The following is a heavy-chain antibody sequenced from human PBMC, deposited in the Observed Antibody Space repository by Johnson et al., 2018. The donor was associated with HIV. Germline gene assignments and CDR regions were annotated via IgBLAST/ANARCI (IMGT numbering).Heavy chain of an antibody. Sequence: QVQLVESGGGVVRPGDSLRLSCVASGFTFDAYGLTWVRLVPGTGLERVAFLSYDGNCKYFADSVTRRFTISRDNSKSTLYLQMNRLRPEDTAVYYCARDSGSSGQQLDPGDIWGQGTTVTVSS. CDR3: ARDSGSSGQQLDPGDI. J-gene: IGHJ3*02. CDR1: GFTFDAYG. D-gene: IGHD6-13*01. V-gene: IGHV3-30*03. CDR2: LSYDGNCK.